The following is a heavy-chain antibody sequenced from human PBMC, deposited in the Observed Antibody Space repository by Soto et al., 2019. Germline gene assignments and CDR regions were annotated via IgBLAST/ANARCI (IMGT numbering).Heavy chain of an antibody. Sequence: SGPTLVNPTQTLTLTCTFSGFSLSTSGVGVGWIRQPPGKALEWLALIYWNDDKRYSPSLKSRLTITKDTSKNQVVLTMTNMDPVDTATYYCATRERYYGSGSYYHSGNFDYWGQGTLVTVSS. V-gene: IGHV2-5*01. CDR2: IYWNDDK. CDR3: ATRERYYGSGSYYHSGNFDY. J-gene: IGHJ4*02. D-gene: IGHD3-10*01. CDR1: GFSLSTSGVG.